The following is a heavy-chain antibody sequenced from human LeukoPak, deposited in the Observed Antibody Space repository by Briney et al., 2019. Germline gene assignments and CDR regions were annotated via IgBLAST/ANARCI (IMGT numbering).Heavy chain of an antibody. V-gene: IGHV4-59*08. D-gene: IGHD3-10*01. J-gene: IGHJ4*02. CDR1: GGSINNHY. CDR2: IHYTGTT. Sequence: SEILSLTCIVSGGSINNHYWTWIRQTPGKGLEWIGDIHYTGTTKYNPSLKSRVTISIDTCKNQFSLKLSSVTAADTAVYYCARHLPTMVRGVMGPSDYWGQGTLVTVSS. CDR3: ARHLPTMVRGVMGPSDY.